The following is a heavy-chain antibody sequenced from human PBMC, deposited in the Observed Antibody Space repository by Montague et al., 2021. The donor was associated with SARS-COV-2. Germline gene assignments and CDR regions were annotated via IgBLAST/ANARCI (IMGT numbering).Heavy chain of an antibody. D-gene: IGHD6-13*01. J-gene: IGHJ5*02. CDR3: AREGMKYSSIWSTGGNWFDP. CDR1: GGSISSSNW. V-gene: IGHV4-4*02. CDR2: IYHSGST. Sequence: SETLSLTCAVSGGSISSSNWWSWVRQPPGKGLEWIGEIYHSGSTNYNPSLKSRVTISVDKSKNQFSLKLSSVTAADTAVYYCAREGMKYSSIWSTGGNWFDPWGQGTLVTVSS.